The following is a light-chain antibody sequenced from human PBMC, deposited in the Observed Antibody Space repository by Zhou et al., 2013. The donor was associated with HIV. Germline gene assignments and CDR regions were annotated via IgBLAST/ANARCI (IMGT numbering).Light chain of an antibody. CDR3: QQSYSTPWT. V-gene: IGKV1-27*01. CDR2: AAS. CDR1: RVINNY. J-gene: IGKJ1*01. Sequence: DIQMTQSPSSLSASVGDRVTITCRASRVINNYVAWYQQTAGKVPKLLIKAASTLQSGVPSRFSGSGSETDFTLTISSLQPEDFTTYYCQQSYSTPWTFGQGTKVEIK.